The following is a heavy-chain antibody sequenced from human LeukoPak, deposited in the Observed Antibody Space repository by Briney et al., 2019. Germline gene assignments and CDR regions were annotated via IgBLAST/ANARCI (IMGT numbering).Heavy chain of an antibody. Sequence: PSETLSLTCIVSGGSISSPGYYWGWIRQPPRKGLEWIGGLSYSGNTYKNPSLQSRISLSVDTSKNHFSLKLGSVTAADTAVYYCARVNLEPHLYYYYMDVWGKGTTVTVSS. CDR3: ARVNLEPHLYYYYMDV. D-gene: IGHD1-1*01. V-gene: IGHV4-39*07. CDR1: GGSISSPGYY. CDR2: LSYSGNT. J-gene: IGHJ6*03.